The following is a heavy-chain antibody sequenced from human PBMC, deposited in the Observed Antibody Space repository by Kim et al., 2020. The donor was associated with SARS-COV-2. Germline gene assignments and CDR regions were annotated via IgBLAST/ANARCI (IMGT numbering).Heavy chain of an antibody. J-gene: IGHJ3*02. Sequence: ASVKVSCKASGYTFTSYAMHWVRQAPGQRLEWMGWINAGNGNTKYSQKFQGRVTITRDTSASTAYMELSSLRSEDTAVYYCARDVGAYCGGDCYDAFDIWGQGTMVTVSS. CDR2: INAGNGNT. CDR1: GYTFTSYA. CDR3: ARDVGAYCGGDCYDAFDI. D-gene: IGHD2-21*02. V-gene: IGHV1-3*01.